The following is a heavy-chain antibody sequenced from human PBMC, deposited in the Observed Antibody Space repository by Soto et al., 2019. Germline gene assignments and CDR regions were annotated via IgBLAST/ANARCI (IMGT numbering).Heavy chain of an antibody. Sequence: SLRLSCAASGFTFSSYGMHWVRQAPGKGLEWVAVISYDGSNKYYADSVKGRFTISRDNSKNTLYLQMNSLRAEDTAVYYCAKGPEGLDAFDIWGRGTMVTVSS. J-gene: IGHJ3*02. CDR3: AKGPEGLDAFDI. CDR2: ISYDGSNK. V-gene: IGHV3-30*18. D-gene: IGHD3-22*01. CDR1: GFTFSSYG.